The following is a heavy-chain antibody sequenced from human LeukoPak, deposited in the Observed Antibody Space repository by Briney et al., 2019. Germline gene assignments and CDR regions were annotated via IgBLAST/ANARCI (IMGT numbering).Heavy chain of an antibody. CDR1: GFSFSSYS. D-gene: IGHD3-16*01. CDR2: ISSSSSYI. V-gene: IGHV3-21*01. Sequence: GGFLRLSCAASGFSFSSYSMNWVRQAPGKGLEWVSSISSSSSYIYYADSVKGRFTISRDNAKNSLYLQMNSLRAEDTAVYYCARDPAYGGFDYWGQGTLVTVSS. J-gene: IGHJ4*02. CDR3: ARDPAYGGFDY.